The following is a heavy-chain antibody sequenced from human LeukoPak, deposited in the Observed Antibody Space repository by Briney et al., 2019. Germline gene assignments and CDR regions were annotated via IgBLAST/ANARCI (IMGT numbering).Heavy chain of an antibody. V-gene: IGHV3-23*01. CDR3: AKLVRVRGVIPY. CDR2: ISGSGGST. Sequence: GGSLRLSCAASGFTFSSYAMSWVRQAPGKGLEWVSAISGSGGSTYYADSVKGRFPISRDNSKNTLYLQMNSLRAEDTAVYYCAKLVRVRGVIPYWGQGTLVTVSS. CDR1: GFTFSSYA. J-gene: IGHJ4*02. D-gene: IGHD3-10*01.